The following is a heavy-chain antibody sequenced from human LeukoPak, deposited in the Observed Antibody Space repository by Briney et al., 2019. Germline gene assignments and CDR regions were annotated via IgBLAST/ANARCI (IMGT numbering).Heavy chain of an antibody. J-gene: IGHJ4*02. Sequence: SETLSLPCSVSGGSISRYHWSWLGQPPGKGVVWIGHIYYTGSTNYNPSLKSRVTISVDTSKNQFSLKLSSVTAADTAVYYCARGSGFYGYWGQGTLVTVSS. D-gene: IGHD6-19*01. CDR1: GGSISRYH. CDR2: IYYTGST. CDR3: ARGSGFYGY. V-gene: IGHV4-59*01.